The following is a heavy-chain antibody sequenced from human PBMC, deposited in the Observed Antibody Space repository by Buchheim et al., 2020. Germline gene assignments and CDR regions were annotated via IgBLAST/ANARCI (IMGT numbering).Heavy chain of an antibody. V-gene: IGHV3-30*18. CDR2: ISYDGSNK. CDR3: AKDIRRYGYNLDWFDP. Sequence: QVQLVESGGGVVQPGRSLRLSCAASGFTFSSYGMHWVRQAPGKGLEWVAVISYDGSNKYYADSVKGRFTISRDNYKNTMYLQMNSLRAEDTAVYYCAKDIRRYGYNLDWFDPWGQGTL. D-gene: IGHD5-24*01. J-gene: IGHJ5*02. CDR1: GFTFSSYG.